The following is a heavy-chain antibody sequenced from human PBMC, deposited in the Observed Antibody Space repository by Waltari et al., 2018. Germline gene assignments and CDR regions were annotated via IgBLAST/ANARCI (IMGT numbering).Heavy chain of an antibody. J-gene: IGHJ4*02. D-gene: IGHD2-8*02. CDR2: IYTSGST. V-gene: IGHV4-61*09. CDR3: ARTPPYCTGGVCYPAGDY. CDR1: GGSISSGSYY. Sequence: QVQLQESGPGLVKPSQTLSLTCTVSGGSISSGSYYWSWIRQPAGKGLEWIGYIYTSGSTNYNPSLKSRVTISVDTSKNQFSLKLSAVTAADTAVYYCARTPPYCTGGVCYPAGDYWGQGTLVTVSS.